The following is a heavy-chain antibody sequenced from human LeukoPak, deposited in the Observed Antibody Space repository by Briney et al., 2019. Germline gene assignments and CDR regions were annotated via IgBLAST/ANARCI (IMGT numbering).Heavy chain of an antibody. D-gene: IGHD2-21*02. V-gene: IGHV3-48*01. J-gene: IGHJ3*02. Sequence: PGGSLRLSCAASGFTFSSYGMNWVRQAPGKGLEWVSYISPSSSTIYYADSGKGRFTISRDNAKNSLYLQMNSLRAEDTAVYYCARGCGGDCSSAFDIWGQGTMVTVSS. CDR3: ARGCGGDCSSAFDI. CDR2: ISPSSSTI. CDR1: GFTFSSYG.